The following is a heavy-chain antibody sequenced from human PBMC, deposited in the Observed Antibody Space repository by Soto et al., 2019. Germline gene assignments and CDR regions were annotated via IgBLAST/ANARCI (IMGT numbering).Heavy chain of an antibody. CDR3: AKNYYFDH. CDR2: INVDDSA. Sequence: EVQLLESGGGLVQPGGSLRLSCAASGFTFIAYAMSWVRQAPGMGLEWVSSINVDDSAYYADSVKGRFTISRDNSKSTVFLELSSLRVEDTATFYCAKNYYFDHWGQGTQVTVSS. V-gene: IGHV3-23*01. J-gene: IGHJ4*02. CDR1: GFTFIAYA.